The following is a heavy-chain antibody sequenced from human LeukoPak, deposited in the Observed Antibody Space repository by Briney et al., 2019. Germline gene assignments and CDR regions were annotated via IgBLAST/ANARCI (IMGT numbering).Heavy chain of an antibody. Sequence: GGSLRLSYAASGFAVSNNYVSWVRQAPGKGLEWVSLIHGGGTTYYADSVKGRFTISTDTSQNTVYLQMNSLRAEDTAVYYCARAPYYGGNGGQWGRGTLVTVSS. D-gene: IGHD4-23*01. CDR1: GFAVSNNY. V-gene: IGHV3-53*01. CDR2: IHGGGTT. CDR3: ARAPYYGGNGGQ. J-gene: IGHJ4*02.